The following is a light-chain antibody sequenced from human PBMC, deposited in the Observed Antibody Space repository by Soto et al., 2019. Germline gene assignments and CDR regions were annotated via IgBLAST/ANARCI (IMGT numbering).Light chain of an antibody. Sequence: QPVLTQPPSASGTPGQRVTISCSGSSSNIGSNTVSWYQLLPGTAPKVLMYGNDQRPSGVPDRFSGSKSGTSASLAISGLQSVDEADYYCASWDDSLNGVLFGGGTKLTVL. CDR2: GND. J-gene: IGLJ2*01. CDR3: ASWDDSLNGVL. V-gene: IGLV1-44*01. CDR1: SSNIGSNT.